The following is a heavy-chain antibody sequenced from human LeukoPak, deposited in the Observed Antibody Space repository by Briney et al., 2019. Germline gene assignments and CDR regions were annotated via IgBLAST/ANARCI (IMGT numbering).Heavy chain of an antibody. Sequence: SETLSLTCTVSGGSISSYYWSWIRQPPGKGLEWIGYIYYSGSTNYNPSLKSRVTISVDTTKNQFSLKLSSVTAADTAVYYCARVYCSSTSCYTRRDAFDIWGQGTMVTVSS. J-gene: IGHJ3*02. V-gene: IGHV4-59*08. CDR1: GGSISSYY. CDR3: ARVYCSSTSCYTRRDAFDI. D-gene: IGHD2-2*02. CDR2: IYYSGST.